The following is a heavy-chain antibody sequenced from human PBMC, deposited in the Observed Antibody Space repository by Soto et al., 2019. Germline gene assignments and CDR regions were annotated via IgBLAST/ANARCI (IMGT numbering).Heavy chain of an antibody. J-gene: IGHJ4*02. D-gene: IGHD3-10*01. CDR1: GYTFTSYY. Sequence: QVQLVQSGAEVKNPGASVTVSCRASGYTFTSYYIHWVRQAPGQGLEWMAIINPNGGSTNYAQRFQCRVTVTRDTSTSIVYRELSSLRSEDTAVYYCSRGLGSGDYWGQGTLVTVS. CDR3: SRGLGSGDY. V-gene: IGHV1-46*03. CDR2: INPNGGST.